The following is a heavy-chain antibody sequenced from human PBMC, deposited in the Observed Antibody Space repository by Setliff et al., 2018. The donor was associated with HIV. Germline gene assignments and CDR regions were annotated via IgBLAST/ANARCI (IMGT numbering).Heavy chain of an antibody. J-gene: IGHJ4*01. V-gene: IGHV4-39*01. Sequence: PSETLSLTCTVSGASISSSSHHWAWIRQPPGKGLEYIGNIYYTGSTHHNPSLESRVATSVDTSKNQFSLKLSSVTAADTAVYYCARSPGVDTNMAFDLWGQGSLVTVSS. CDR1: GASISSSSHH. CDR2: IYYTGST. D-gene: IGHD5-18*01. CDR3: ARSPGVDTNMAFDL.